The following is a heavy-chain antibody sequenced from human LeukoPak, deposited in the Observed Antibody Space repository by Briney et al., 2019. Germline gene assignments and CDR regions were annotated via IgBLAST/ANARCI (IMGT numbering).Heavy chain of an antibody. Sequence: GGSLRLSCAASGFTFSSYSMNWVRQAPGKGLEWVSSISSSSSYIYYADSVKGRFTISRDNAKNSLYLQMNSLRAEDTAVYYCARGYSGYDSLDAFDIWGQGTMVTVSS. CDR3: ARGYSGYDSLDAFDI. V-gene: IGHV3-21*01. D-gene: IGHD5-12*01. J-gene: IGHJ3*02. CDR1: GFTFSSYS. CDR2: ISSSSSYI.